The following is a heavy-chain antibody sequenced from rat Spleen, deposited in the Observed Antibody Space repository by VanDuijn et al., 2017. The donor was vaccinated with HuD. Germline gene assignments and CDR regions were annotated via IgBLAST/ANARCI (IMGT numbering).Heavy chain of an antibody. D-gene: IGHD1-10*01. V-gene: IGHV5-29*01. J-gene: IGHJ2*01. CDR3: AKDKGEYNNLFDY. CDR2: ISYDGSNT. Sequence: EVQLVESGGGLVQPGRSLKLSCAASGFTFNYYWMTWIRQAPTKGLEWVATISYDGSNTYYRDSVKGRFTISRDNAKSTLYLQMNSLRSEDTATYYCAKDKGEYNNLFDYWGQGVMVTVTS. CDR1: GFTFNYYW.